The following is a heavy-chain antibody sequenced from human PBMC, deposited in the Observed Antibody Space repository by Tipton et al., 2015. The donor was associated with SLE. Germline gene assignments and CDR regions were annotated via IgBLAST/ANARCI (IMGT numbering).Heavy chain of an antibody. CDR2: LYAGGST. V-gene: IGHV4-39*07. J-gene: IGHJ5*02. CDR1: GVSISTSRYY. D-gene: IGHD3-9*01. CDR3: ARGGILTGYYPWFDP. Sequence: TLSLTCSVSGVSISTSRYYWGWIGQSPGQGLEWVGSLYAGGSTYFHPSLKSRVTISVDTSKNQFSLKLSSVTAADTAVYYCARGGILTGYYPWFDPWGQGTLVTVSS.